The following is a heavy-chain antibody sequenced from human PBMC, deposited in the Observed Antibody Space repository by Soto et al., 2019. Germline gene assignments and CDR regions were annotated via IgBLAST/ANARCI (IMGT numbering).Heavy chain of an antibody. J-gene: IGHJ3*02. V-gene: IGHV3-23*01. CDR3: AKISVGARSAFDI. CDR2: VSGSGGSK. CDR1: GFTFSSYA. Sequence: EVQLLESGGDLVQPGGSLRLSCAASGFTFSSYAMTWVRQAPGKGLEWVSGVSGSGGSKHYADTVKGRFTISRDNSKNPLSLQMNSLRAEDTAVYFCAKISVGARSAFDIWGRGTKVSVSS. D-gene: IGHD1-26*01.